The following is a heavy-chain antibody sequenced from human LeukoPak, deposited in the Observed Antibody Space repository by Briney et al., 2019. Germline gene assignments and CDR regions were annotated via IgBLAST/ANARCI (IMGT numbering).Heavy chain of an antibody. J-gene: IGHJ4*02. V-gene: IGHV3-23*01. D-gene: IGHD1-26*01. Sequence: GGSLRLSCAASGFTFSSYAMSWVRQAPGKGLEWVSGISVSGGSTYYADSVKGRFTISSDNSKNTLYLQMNSLRAEDTAVYYCAKVVGSYSAPYWGQGILVTVSS. CDR2: ISVSGGST. CDR3: AKVVGSYSAPY. CDR1: GFTFSSYA.